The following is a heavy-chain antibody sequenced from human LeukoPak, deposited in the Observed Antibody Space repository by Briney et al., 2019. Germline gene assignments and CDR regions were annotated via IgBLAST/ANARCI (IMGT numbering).Heavy chain of an antibody. D-gene: IGHD5-18*01. CDR2: IYYSGST. V-gene: IGHV4-39*07. Sequence: SETLSLTCTVSGGSISSSSHYWGWIRQPPGKGLEWIGSIYYSGSTYYNPSLKSRVTISVDTSKNQFSLKLSSVTAADTAVYYCARLRAAMVTIWGYYYYMDVWGKGTTVTVSS. CDR3: ARLRAAMVTIWGYYYYMDV. J-gene: IGHJ6*03. CDR1: GGSISSSSHY.